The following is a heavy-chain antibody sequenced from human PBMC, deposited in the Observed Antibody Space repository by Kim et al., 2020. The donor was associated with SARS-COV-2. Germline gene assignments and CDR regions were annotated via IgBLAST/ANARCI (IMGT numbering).Heavy chain of an antibody. CDR3: ARLFRAAAGTGVVFWFDP. CDR1: GGSISSSSYY. CDR2: IYYSGST. D-gene: IGHD6-13*01. J-gene: IGHJ5*02. Sequence: SETLSLTCTVSGGSISSSSYYWGWIRQPPGKGLEWIGSIYYSGSTYYNPSLKSRVTISVDTSKNQFSLKLSSVTAADTAVYYCARLFRAAAGTGVVFWFDPWGQGTLVTVSS. V-gene: IGHV4-39*01.